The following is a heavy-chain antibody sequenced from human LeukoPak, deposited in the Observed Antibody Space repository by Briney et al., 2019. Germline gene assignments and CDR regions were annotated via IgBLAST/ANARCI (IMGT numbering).Heavy chain of an antibody. D-gene: IGHD2-8*01. Sequence: PGGSLRLSCAASGFTFSNYDMSWVRQAPGKGLEWVSGISGSGDSTYYADSVKGRFTISRDNSKNTLYLQMNSLRAEDTGVYYCAKDRSCTNGVCHGDFDYWGQGTLVTVSS. CDR2: ISGSGDST. CDR1: GFTFSNYD. CDR3: AKDRSCTNGVCHGDFDY. V-gene: IGHV3-23*01. J-gene: IGHJ4*02.